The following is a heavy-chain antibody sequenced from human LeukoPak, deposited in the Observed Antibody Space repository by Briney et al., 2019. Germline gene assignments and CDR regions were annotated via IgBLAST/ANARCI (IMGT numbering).Heavy chain of an antibody. CDR2: IYSGGST. V-gene: IGHV3-53*01. D-gene: IGHD1-26*01. CDR3: ARDMKLLGQFDY. CDR1: GFTVSSNY. J-gene: IGHJ4*02. Sequence: PGGSLRLSSAASGFTVSSNYMSWVRQAPGKGLEWVSVIYSGGSTYYADSVKGRFTISRDNSKNTLYLQMNSLRAEDTAVYYCARDMKLLGQFDYWGQGTLVTVSS.